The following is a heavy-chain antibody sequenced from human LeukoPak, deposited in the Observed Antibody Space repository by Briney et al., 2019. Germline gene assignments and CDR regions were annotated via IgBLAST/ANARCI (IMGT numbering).Heavy chain of an antibody. Sequence: SETLSLTCTVSGGSISSSSYYWGWIRQPPGKGLEWIGSIYYSGSTYYNPSLKSRVTISVDTSKNQFSLKLSSVTAADTAVYYCARHGYCSSTSCYSYYYYYYMDVWGKGTTVTVSS. CDR2: IYYSGST. D-gene: IGHD2-2*03. CDR3: ARHGYCSSTSCYSYYYYYYMDV. V-gene: IGHV4-39*01. J-gene: IGHJ6*03. CDR1: GGSISSSSYY.